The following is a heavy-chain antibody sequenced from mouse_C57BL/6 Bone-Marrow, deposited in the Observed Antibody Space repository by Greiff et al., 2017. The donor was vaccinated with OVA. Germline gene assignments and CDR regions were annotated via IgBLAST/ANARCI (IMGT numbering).Heavy chain of an antibody. CDR2: ISSGGSYT. D-gene: IGHD1-1*01. CDR1: GFTFSSYG. Sequence: EVQLVESGGDLVKPGGSLKLSCAASGFTFSSYGMSWVRQTPDKRLEWVATISSGGSYTYYPDSVKGRFTISRDNAKNTLYLQMSSLKSEDTAMYKCARLYYYGPDYWGQGTTLTVSS. CDR3: ARLYYYGPDY. V-gene: IGHV5-6*01. J-gene: IGHJ2*01.